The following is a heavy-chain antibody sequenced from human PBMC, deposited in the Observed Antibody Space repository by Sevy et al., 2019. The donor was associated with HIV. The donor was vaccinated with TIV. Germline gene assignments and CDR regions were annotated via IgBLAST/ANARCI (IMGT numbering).Heavy chain of an antibody. D-gene: IGHD3-9*01. J-gene: IGHJ4*02. Sequence: GGSLRLSCAASGFLFGTHAMSWVRQAPGKGLEWVSGITSSASTTYYADSVKGRFTISRGNSKNTLYLQMNNLRAEDMAVYYCTKDAGWPLWGQGTLVTVSS. CDR2: ITSSASTT. CDR1: GFLFGTHA. CDR3: TKDAGWPL. V-gene: IGHV3-23*01.